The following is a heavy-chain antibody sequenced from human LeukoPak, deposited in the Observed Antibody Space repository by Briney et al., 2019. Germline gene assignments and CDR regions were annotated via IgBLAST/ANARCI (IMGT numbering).Heavy chain of an antibody. D-gene: IGHD2-15*01. CDR2: ISSSSSYI. V-gene: IGHV3-21*01. J-gene: IGHJ4*02. CDR1: GITFSSHN. Sequence: GSLRLSCAASGITFSSHNMNWVRQAPGKGLEWVSSISSSSSYIYYADSVKGRFTISRDNAKNSLYLQMNSLRAEDTAVYYCARDLEVAYYFDYWGQGTLVTVSS. CDR3: ARDLEVAYYFDY.